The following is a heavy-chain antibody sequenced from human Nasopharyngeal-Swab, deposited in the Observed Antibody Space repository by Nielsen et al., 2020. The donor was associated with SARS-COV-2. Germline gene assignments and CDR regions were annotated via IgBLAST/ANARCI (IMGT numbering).Heavy chain of an antibody. CDR1: VFRLSDYW. V-gene: IGHV3-74*03. Sequence: GESLKISCGSSVFRLSDYWMHWVRQVPGKGLEWVAHVNEDGTTITYADSVKGRFTISRDYAKNTLFLRMRSLRDDDTAVYYCTRDLSGPVDLWGLGILVTVSS. J-gene: IGHJ4*01. CDR3: TRDLSGPVDL. D-gene: IGHD1-26*01. CDR2: VNEDGTTI.